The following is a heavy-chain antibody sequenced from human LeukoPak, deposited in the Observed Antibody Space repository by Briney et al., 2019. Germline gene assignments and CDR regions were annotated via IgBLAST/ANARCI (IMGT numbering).Heavy chain of an antibody. Sequence: SETLSLTCTVSGGSISGYYWNWIRQPPGKGLEWIGYIYYSGSTNYNPSLKSRVTISVDTSKNQFSLKLSSVTAADTAVYFCARGPYSYDSSGAFDIWGQGTMVTVSS. J-gene: IGHJ3*02. CDR3: ARGPYSYDSSGAFDI. CDR1: GGSISGYY. V-gene: IGHV4-59*08. D-gene: IGHD3-22*01. CDR2: IYYSGST.